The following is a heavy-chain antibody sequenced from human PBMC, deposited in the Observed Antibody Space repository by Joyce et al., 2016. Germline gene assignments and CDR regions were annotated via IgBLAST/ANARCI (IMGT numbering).Heavy chain of an antibody. CDR3: AREVITADAYFDY. CDR1: GFTFSTHG. J-gene: IGHJ4*02. V-gene: IGHV3-33*01. Sequence: QVQLVESGGGVVQPGRSLRLSCAASGFTFSTHGMHWVRQAPGKGLEWVAVRWYDGTNEYYGDSVKGRFTIARDNSKNTLYLQMNSLRAEDTAVYYCAREVITADAYFDYWGQGTLVTVSS. CDR2: RWYDGTNE. D-gene: IGHD6-13*01.